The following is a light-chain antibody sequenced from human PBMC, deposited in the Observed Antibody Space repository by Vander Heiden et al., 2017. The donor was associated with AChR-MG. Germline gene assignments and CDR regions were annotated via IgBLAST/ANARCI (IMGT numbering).Light chain of an antibody. J-gene: IGKJ2*01. V-gene: IGKV2-30*01. Sequence: DVTAQSPPSLPVTLGQPASISCRSSQSLVCSGRSTYLNWFQQRPGQAPRRLIYKVSSRDSGVPDRFSGSGSGTDFTLKISRVEAEDVGIYYCMQDTRWPYTFGQGTKLEIK. CDR3: MQDTRWPYT. CDR1: QSLVCSGRSTY. CDR2: KVS.